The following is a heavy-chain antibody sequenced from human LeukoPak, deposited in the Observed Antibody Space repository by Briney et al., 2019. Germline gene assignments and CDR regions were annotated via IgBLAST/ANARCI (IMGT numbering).Heavy chain of an antibody. CDR1: GYTFTSYA. CDR3: ARGFIGSPSMDV. CDR2: INAGNGNT. D-gene: IGHD1-26*01. J-gene: IGHJ6*03. V-gene: IGHV1-3*01. Sequence: ASVKVSCKASGYTFTSYAMHWVRQAPGQRLEWMGWINAGNGNTKYSQKFQGRVTITRDTSASTAYMELSSLRSEDTAVYYCARGFIGSPSMDVWGKGTTVTVSS.